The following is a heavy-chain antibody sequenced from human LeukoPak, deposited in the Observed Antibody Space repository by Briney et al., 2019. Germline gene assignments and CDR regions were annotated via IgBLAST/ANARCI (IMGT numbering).Heavy chain of an antibody. Sequence: SVKVSCKASGGTSSSYAISWVRQAPGQGLEWMGGIIPIFGTANYAQKFQGRVTITADESTSTAYMELSSLRSEDTAVYYCASVTQADFIWNDNGGAFDYWGQGTLVTVSS. V-gene: IGHV1-69*13. D-gene: IGHD1-1*01. CDR1: GGTSSSYA. CDR2: IIPIFGTA. J-gene: IGHJ4*02. CDR3: ASVTQADFIWNDNGGAFDY.